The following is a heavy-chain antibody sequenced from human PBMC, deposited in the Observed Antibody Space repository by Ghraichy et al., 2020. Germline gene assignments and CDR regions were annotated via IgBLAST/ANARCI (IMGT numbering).Heavy chain of an antibody. J-gene: IGHJ2*01. CDR3: ARKTELDKTSRYWYFDL. D-gene: IGHD1-1*01. CDR2: IYYSGST. CDR1: GGSISSYY. Sequence: ESLNISCTVSGGSISSYYWSWIRQPPGKGLEWIGYIYYSGSTNYNPSLKSRVTISVDTSKNQFSLKLSSVTAADTAVYYCARKTELDKTSRYWYFDLWGRGTLVTVSS. V-gene: IGHV4-59*01.